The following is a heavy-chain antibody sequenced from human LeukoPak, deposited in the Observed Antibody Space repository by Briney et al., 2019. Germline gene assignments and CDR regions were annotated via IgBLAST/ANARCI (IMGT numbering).Heavy chain of an antibody. CDR2: ISYDGSNK. Sequence: GGSLRLSCSASGFTFSSYGMHWVRQAPGKGLEWVVVISYDGSNKYYADSVKGRFTISRDNAKNSLYLQMNSLRAEDTALYHCARNNGMDVWGQGTTVIVSS. CDR3: ARNNGMDV. CDR1: GFTFSSYG. J-gene: IGHJ6*02. V-gene: IGHV3-30*03.